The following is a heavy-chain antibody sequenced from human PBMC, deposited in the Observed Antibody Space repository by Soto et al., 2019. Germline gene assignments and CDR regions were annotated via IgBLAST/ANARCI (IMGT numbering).Heavy chain of an antibody. CDR3: ARESEDLTSNFDY. CDR1: GFTFSNYA. J-gene: IGHJ4*02. CDR2: ISSTTNYI. Sequence: EMHLLESGGDVVPPGGSLRLSCVASGFTFSNYAMGWVRQAPGKGLEWVSSISSTTNYIYYADSMKGRFTVSRDNAKNSVYLDMNSLSAEDTAVYYCARESEDLTSNFDYWGQGTLVTVSS. V-gene: IGHV3-21*01.